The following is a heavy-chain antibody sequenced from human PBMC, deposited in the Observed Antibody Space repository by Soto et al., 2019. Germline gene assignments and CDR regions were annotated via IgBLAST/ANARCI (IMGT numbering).Heavy chain of an antibody. J-gene: IGHJ4*02. CDR3: AREVYYELWSGFAY. CDR1: GYTFTNYG. CDR2: ISAYNGNT. Sequence: QIQLVQSGAEVKKPGASVKVSCKASGYTFTNYGISWVRQAPGQGLEWMGWISAYNGNTNCAQKFQGRVTLTTDTSTSTAYMQLRSLRSDDTAVYYCAREVYYELWSGFAYWGQGTLVTVSS. D-gene: IGHD3-3*01. V-gene: IGHV1-18*01.